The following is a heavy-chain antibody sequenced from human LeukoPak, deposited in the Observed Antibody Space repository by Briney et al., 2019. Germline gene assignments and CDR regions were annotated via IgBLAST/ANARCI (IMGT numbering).Heavy chain of an antibody. D-gene: IGHD3-10*01. CDR3: AKDRAYGSGSHVYDY. V-gene: IGHV3-9*01. CDR1: GFTFDDYA. CDR2: ISWNSGSI. J-gene: IGHJ4*02. Sequence: GGSLRLSCAASGFTFDDYAMHWVRQAPGKGLEWVSGISWNSGSIGYADSVKGRFTISRDNAKNSLYLQMNSLRAEDTALYYCAKDRAYGSGSHVYDYWGQGTLVTVSS.